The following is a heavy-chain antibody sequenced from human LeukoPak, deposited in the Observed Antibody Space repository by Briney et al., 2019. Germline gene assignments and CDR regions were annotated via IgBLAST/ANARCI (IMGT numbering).Heavy chain of an antibody. CDR3: ATLVETFYYFDY. V-gene: IGHV1-24*01. J-gene: IGHJ4*02. CDR2: FDPEDGET. D-gene: IGHD3-9*01. CDR1: GYTLTELS. Sequence: ASVKVSCKVSGYTLTELSMHWVRQAPRKGLEWMGGFDPEDGETIYAQKFQGRVTMTEDTSTDTAYMELSSLRSEDTAVYYCATLVETFYYFDYGGQGTLVTVSS.